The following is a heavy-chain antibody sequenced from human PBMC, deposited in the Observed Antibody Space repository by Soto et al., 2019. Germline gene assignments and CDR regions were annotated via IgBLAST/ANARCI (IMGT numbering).Heavy chain of an antibody. D-gene: IGHD7-27*01. J-gene: IGHJ6*02. CDR2: ISAGGGKT. CDR3: AKVSLGGMYX. CDR1: GFTFSNFA. V-gene: IGHV3-23*01. Sequence: GGSLRLSFGASGFTFSNFAMTWVRQAPGKGLEWVSCISAGGGKTYYADSVKVRFTISRDNSRDTLYLQMNTLRADDTAVYYCAKVSLGGMYXWGQGTPVTVS.